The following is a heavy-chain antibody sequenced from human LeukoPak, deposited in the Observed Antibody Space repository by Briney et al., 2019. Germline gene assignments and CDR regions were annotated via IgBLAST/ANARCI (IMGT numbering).Heavy chain of an antibody. CDR1: GGSISSFY. CDR3: ASADPRDGYRSDY. V-gene: IGHV4-59*01. CDR2: IYYIGST. J-gene: IGHJ4*02. D-gene: IGHD5-24*01. Sequence: SETLSPTCTVSGGSISSFYWSWIRQSPGKGLEWIGYIYYIGSTNYNPSLKSRVTMSVDTSKNKFSLKLNSVTAADTAIYYCASADPRDGYRSDYWGQGTLVTVSS.